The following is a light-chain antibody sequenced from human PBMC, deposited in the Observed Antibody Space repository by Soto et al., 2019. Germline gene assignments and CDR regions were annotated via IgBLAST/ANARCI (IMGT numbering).Light chain of an antibody. V-gene: IGKV1-39*01. CDR3: QQTFSMPPT. CDR1: QSITTY. CDR2: ATS. J-gene: IGKJ2*01. Sequence: DVHLTQSPSSLSASVGDRVAITCRAGQSITTYFNWYQQKPGLAPKLLIHATSTMQSGVPSRFSGSGSGTDFTLTISKLQPEDFAAYYCQQTFSMPPTFGQGTKLEI.